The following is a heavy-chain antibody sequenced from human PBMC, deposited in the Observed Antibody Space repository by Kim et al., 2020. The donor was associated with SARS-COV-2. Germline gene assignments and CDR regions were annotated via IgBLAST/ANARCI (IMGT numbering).Heavy chain of an antibody. J-gene: IGHJ4*02. D-gene: IGHD3-10*01. CDR1: GFTFSTYG. V-gene: IGHV3-30*04. CDR2: ITYDGKNK. Sequence: GGSLRLSCAASGFTFSTYGMHWVRQAPGKGLEWVAVITYDGKNKYYADSVKGRFTISRDNSKNTLYLQMNSLRVEDTAVYKCAKDQEEVVWLGELVDYWGQGTLVTFSS. CDR3: AKDQEEVVWLGELVDY.